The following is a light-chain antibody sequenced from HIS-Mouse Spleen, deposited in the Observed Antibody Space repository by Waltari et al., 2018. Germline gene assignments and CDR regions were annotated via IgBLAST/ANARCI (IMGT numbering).Light chain of an antibody. CDR2: WAP. V-gene: IGKV4-1*01. Sequence: DIVMTQSPDSLAVSLGERATINCKSSQSVLYSSNNKNYLAWYQQKPGQPPKLLIYWAPTRESGVPDRFSGSGSGTDFTLTISSRQAEDVAVYYCQQYYSTPYTFGQGTKLEIK. CDR3: QQYYSTPYT. CDR1: QSVLYSSNNKNY. J-gene: IGKJ2*01.